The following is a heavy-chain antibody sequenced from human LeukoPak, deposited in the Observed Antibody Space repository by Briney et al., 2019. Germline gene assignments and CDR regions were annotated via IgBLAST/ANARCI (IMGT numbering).Heavy chain of an antibody. J-gene: IGHJ3*02. CDR1: GFSFSSYE. CDR2: ISASGTTI. CDR3: ARDATTHTIGWYDDAFEI. D-gene: IGHD6-19*01. Sequence: GGSLRLSCAASGFSFSSYEMNWVRQAPGKGLEWVSYISASGTTIYYADSVKGRFTISRDNAEKSLYLQMNSLRAEDTAVYYCARDATTHTIGWYDDAFEIWGHGTMVTVSS. V-gene: IGHV3-48*03.